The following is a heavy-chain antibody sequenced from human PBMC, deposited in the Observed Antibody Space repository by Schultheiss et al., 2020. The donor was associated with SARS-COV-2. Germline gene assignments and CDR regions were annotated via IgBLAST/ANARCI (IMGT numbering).Heavy chain of an antibody. J-gene: IGHJ4*02. Sequence: SETLSLTCTVSGGSISSYYWSWIRQPAGKGLEWIGRIYTSGSTNYNPSLKSRVTISVDTSKNQFSLKLSSVTAADTAVYYCARTLGDYYDSSGYCDYWGQGTLVTVSS. V-gene: IGHV4-4*07. D-gene: IGHD3-22*01. CDR2: IYTSGST. CDR1: GGSISSYY. CDR3: ARTLGDYYDSSGYCDY.